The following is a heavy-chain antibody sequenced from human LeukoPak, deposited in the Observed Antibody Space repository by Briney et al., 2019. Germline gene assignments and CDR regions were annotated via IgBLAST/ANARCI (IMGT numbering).Heavy chain of an antibody. J-gene: IGHJ6*03. CDR1: GGSISSYY. CDR3: ARDYGDYSDFYYYYYMDV. Sequence: SETLSLTCTVSGGSISSYYWSWIRQPAGKGLEWIGRIYTSGSTNYNPSLKSRVTMSVDTSKNQFSLKLSSVTAADTAVYYCARDYGDYSDFYYYYYMDVWGKGTTVTISS. V-gene: IGHV4-4*07. D-gene: IGHD4-17*01. CDR2: IYTSGST.